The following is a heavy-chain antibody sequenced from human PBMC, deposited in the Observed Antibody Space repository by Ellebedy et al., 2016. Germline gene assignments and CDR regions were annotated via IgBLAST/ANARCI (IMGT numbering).Heavy chain of an antibody. Sequence: ETLSLXXAASGFTFSSYSMNWVRQAPGKGLEWVSSISSSSSYIYYADSVKGRFTISRDNAKNSLYLQMNSLRAEDTAVYYCARAGANNWFDPWGQGTLVTVSS. CDR1: GFTFSSYS. V-gene: IGHV3-21*01. CDR3: ARAGANNWFDP. CDR2: ISSSSSYI. D-gene: IGHD2-8*02. J-gene: IGHJ5*02.